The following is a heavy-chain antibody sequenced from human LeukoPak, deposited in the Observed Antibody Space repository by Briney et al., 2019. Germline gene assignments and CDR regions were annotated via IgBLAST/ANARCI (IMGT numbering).Heavy chain of an antibody. CDR1: VGYISSYY. D-gene: IGHD3-16*02. Sequence: PSETLSLTCAVSVGYISSYYWTWIRQSPGKGLEWIGNVFYSGSTNYNPSLKSRITISIDTSKNHFSLKLTSVTAADSAVYFCASATVSGVIAPHSFHYWGRGTLVTVSS. CDR2: VFYSGST. J-gene: IGHJ4*01. CDR3: ASATVSGVIAPHSFHY. V-gene: IGHV4-59*01.